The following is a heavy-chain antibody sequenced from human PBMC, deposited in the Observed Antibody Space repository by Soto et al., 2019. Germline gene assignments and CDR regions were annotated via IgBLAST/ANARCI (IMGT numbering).Heavy chain of an antibody. Sequence: PSETLSLTCTVSGGSISSYYWSWIRQPPGKGLEWIGEINHSGSTNYNPSLKSRVTISVDTSKNQFSLKLSSVTAADTAVYYCARGPTTGNYYYMDGWGKGTTVTVSS. J-gene: IGHJ6*03. CDR3: ARGPTTGNYYYMDG. CDR2: INHSGST. CDR1: GGSISSYY. V-gene: IGHV4-59*12. D-gene: IGHD3-10*01.